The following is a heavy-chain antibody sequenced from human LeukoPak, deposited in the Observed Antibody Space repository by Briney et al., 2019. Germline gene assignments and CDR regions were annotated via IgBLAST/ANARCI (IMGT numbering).Heavy chain of an antibody. Sequence: GGSLRLSCAASGFIFSRFGMHWVRQAPGKGLEWVAVLSDGGSHEWFADSVRGRFTISRDNRQDSLFLQMNSLRTEDTALYYCAKEARGSKWTGFDYWGQGTLVTVSS. CDR3: AKEARGSKWTGFDY. CDR2: LSDGGSHE. D-gene: IGHD6-13*01. J-gene: IGHJ4*02. V-gene: IGHV3-30*18. CDR1: GFIFSRFG.